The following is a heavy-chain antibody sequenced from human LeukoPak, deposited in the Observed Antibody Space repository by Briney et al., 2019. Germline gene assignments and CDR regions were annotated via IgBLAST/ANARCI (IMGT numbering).Heavy chain of an antibody. CDR1: GYTFTSYA. D-gene: IGHD2-15*01. J-gene: IGHJ4*02. CDR3: ARAGYCSAAGCRLWAY. V-gene: IGHV7-4-1*02. CDR2: INTNTGNP. Sequence: GASVKVSCKASGYTFTSYAMNWVRQAPGQGLEWTGWINTNTGNPTYAQGFTGRFVFSLDTSVSTAYLQISSLKPEDTAVYYCARAGYCSAAGCRLWAYWGQGTLVTVSS.